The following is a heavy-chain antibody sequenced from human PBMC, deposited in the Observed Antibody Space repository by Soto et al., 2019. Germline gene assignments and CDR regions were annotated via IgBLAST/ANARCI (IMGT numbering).Heavy chain of an antibody. J-gene: IGHJ6*02. V-gene: IGHV5-51*01. CDR3: ARQDYSNYRGGMDV. CDR2: IYPSDSDI. D-gene: IGHD2-2*01. CDR1: GYSFTSHW. Sequence: PGESLKTSCKTSGYSFTSHWIAWVRQMPGKGLEWMGIIYPSDSDIRYRPSFQGQVTISVDKSISTAYLQWSSLKASDTATYYCARQDYSNYRGGMDVWGQGTTVTVSS.